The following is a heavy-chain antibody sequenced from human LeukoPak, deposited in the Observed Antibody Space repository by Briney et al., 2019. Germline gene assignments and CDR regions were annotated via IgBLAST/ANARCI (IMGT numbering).Heavy chain of an antibody. CDR3: ARDQGEGNTSGWYWYFDL. Sequence: SETLSLTCAVYGGSFSGYYWSWIRQPPGKGLEWIGEINHSGSTNYNPSLKSRVTISVDTAKNQFSLKLTSVTAADTAVYYCARDQGEGNTSGWYWYFDLWGRGTLLTVSS. CDR1: GGSFSGYY. CDR2: INHSGST. D-gene: IGHD6-19*01. V-gene: IGHV4-34*01. J-gene: IGHJ2*01.